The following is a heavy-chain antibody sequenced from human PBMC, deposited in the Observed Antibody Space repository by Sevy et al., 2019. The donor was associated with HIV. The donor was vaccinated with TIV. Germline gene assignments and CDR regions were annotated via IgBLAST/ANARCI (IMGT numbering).Heavy chain of an antibody. CDR1: GGSISSYY. Sequence: LETLSLTCTVSGGSISSYYWSWIRQPAGKGLEWIGRIYTSGSTNYNPSLKSRVTMSVDTSKNQFSLKLSSVTAADTAGYYCAREVSDYYDSSGPRGYYYYYYMDVWGKGTTVTVS. D-gene: IGHD3-22*01. J-gene: IGHJ6*03. V-gene: IGHV4-4*07. CDR3: AREVSDYYDSSGPRGYYYYYYMDV. CDR2: IYTSGST.